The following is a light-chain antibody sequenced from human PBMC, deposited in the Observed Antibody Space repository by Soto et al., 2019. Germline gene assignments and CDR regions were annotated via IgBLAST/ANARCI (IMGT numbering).Light chain of an antibody. CDR1: QGISSY. V-gene: IGKV1-9*01. Sequence: DIQLTQSPSFLSASVGDRVTITCRTSQGISSYLAWYQQKPGKAPKLLIYVASTLQSGVPSRFSGSGSGTEFTLTISSLQPVDFATYYCQQDNNYPLTFGGGTKVEIK. J-gene: IGKJ4*01. CDR2: VAS. CDR3: QQDNNYPLT.